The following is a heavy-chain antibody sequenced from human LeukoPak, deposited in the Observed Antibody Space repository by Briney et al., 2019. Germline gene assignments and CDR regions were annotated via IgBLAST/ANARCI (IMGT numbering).Heavy chain of an antibody. D-gene: IGHD6-13*01. V-gene: IGHV4-31*03. J-gene: IGHJ5*02. CDR1: GGSISSGGYY. Sequence: SETLSLTCTVSGGSISSGGYYWSWIRQHPGKGLEWIGYIYYSGSTYYNPSLKSRVTISIDTSQNQFSLKMTSVTAADTAVYYCARYNIPVAGTGLSWFDPWGQGTLVTVSS. CDR3: ARYNIPVAGTGLSWFDP. CDR2: IYYSGST.